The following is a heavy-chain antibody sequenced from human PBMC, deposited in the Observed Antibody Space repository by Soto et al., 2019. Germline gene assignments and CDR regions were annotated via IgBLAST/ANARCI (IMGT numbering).Heavy chain of an antibody. D-gene: IGHD2-15*01. V-gene: IGHV3-7*01. CDR3: ASVYCSGGSCYYFDY. CDR2: INQDGSEK. Sequence: EVQLVESGGGLVQPGGSLRLSCAASGFTFSSYWMSWVRQAPGKGLEWVANINQDGSEKYYVDSVKGRFTISRDNAKNSLYLQMNSLRAEDTAVYYCASVYCSGGSCYYFDYWGQGTLVTVSS. CDR1: GFTFSSYW. J-gene: IGHJ4*02.